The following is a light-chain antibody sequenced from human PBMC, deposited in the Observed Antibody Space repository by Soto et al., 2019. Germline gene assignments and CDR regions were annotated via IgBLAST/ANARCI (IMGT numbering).Light chain of an antibody. CDR1: QGISSR. CDR2: KAS. CDR3: QHYNSYSEA. J-gene: IGKJ1*01. Sequence: SHMTQSPSTLSASLVDRFTITFRSSQGISSRLAWYQQKPGKAPTLLIYKASTLKSGVPSRFSGSGSGTEFTLTISSLQPDDFATYYCQHYNSYSEAFGQGTKVDI. V-gene: IGKV1-5*03.